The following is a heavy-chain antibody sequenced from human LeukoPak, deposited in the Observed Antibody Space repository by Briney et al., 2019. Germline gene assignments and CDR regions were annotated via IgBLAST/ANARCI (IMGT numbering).Heavy chain of an antibody. CDR3: ARHGTGSEVPWAFYFDY. J-gene: IGHJ4*02. CDR2: IYNIGST. V-gene: IGHV4-59*08. Sequence: SETLFLTCTVSGVSIGTYYWSWVRQSPGKGLEWIGYIYNIGSTNYNPSLKNRVTMSVQRSNNQFSLKLNSVTAADTAVYYCARHGTGSEVPWAFYFDYWGQGALVTVS. D-gene: IGHD3-10*01. CDR1: GVSIGTYY.